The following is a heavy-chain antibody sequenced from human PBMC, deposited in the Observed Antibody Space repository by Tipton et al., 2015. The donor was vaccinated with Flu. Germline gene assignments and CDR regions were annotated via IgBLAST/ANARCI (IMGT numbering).Heavy chain of an antibody. J-gene: IGHJ4*02. CDR2: IWYDGSNK. CDR1: GFTFSSYA. D-gene: IGHD2-15*01. V-gene: IGHV3-33*01. CDR3: ARVSGGGYYFDY. Sequence: SGFTFSSYAMHWVRQAPGKGLEWVAGIWYDGSNKYYADSVKGRFTISRDNSKNTLYLQMNSLRAEDTAVYYCARVSGGGYYFDYWGQGTLVTVSS.